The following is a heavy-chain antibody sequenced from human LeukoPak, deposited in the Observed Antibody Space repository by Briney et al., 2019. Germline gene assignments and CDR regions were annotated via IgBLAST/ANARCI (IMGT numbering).Heavy chain of an antibody. J-gene: IGHJ4*02. D-gene: IGHD3-10*01. CDR3: ARDLSGTMVRGFFDY. V-gene: IGHV3-48*04. Sequence: GGSLRLSCAASGFTLSSNWMTWVRQAPGKGLEWVSYISSSGSTIYYADSVKGRFTISRDNAKNSLYLQMNSLRAEDTAVYYCARDLSGTMVRGFFDYWGQGTLVTVSS. CDR1: GFTLSSNW. CDR2: ISSSGSTI.